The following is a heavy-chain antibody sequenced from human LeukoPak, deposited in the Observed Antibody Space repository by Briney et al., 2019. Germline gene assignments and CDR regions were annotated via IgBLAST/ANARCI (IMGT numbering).Heavy chain of an antibody. J-gene: IGHJ6*02. CDR1: GGSISSYY. CDR2: IYTSGTI. D-gene: IGHD2-15*01. CDR3: ARDHDMVNSFYYGMDV. Sequence: SETLSLTCTVSGGSISSYYWSWIRQPAGKGLEWIGRIYTSGTIYYNPSLKGRVTMSIDTSKSQVSLKLSSVTAADTAVYYCARDHDMVNSFYYGMDVWGQGTTVTVSS. V-gene: IGHV4-4*07.